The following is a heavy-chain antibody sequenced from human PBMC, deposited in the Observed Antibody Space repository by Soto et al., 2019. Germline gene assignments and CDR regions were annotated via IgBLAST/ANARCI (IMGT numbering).Heavy chain of an antibody. D-gene: IGHD3-22*01. CDR3: AKMSSENYYDPVFS. J-gene: IGHJ4*02. CDR1: GFTFSDYY. CDR2: ISSSGNTI. V-gene: IGHV3-11*01. Sequence: QVQLVESGGGLVKTSGSLRLACAASGFTFSDYYMSWVRQAPGKGLEWLSYISSSGNTIYYADSVKGRFTISRDNARNSVYLQTNSLRAEDTALYFCAKMSSENYYDPVFSWGQGTLVTVSS.